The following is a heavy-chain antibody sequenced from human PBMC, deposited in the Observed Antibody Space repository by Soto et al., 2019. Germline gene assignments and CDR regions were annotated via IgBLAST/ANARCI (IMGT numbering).Heavy chain of an antibody. V-gene: IGHV1-2*04. D-gene: IGHD3-22*01. CDR1: GYTFTVYY. Sequence: QVQLVQSGTEVKKPGASVKVSCKASGYTFTVYYMHWVRQAPGQGLEWMGWINPNRGGTNYAQKFQGWVTMTRDTSISTAYMELSRLRSDDTAVYYGARAHRDSSGYPQYYFDYWVQGTLVTVSS. CDR2: INPNRGGT. CDR3: ARAHRDSSGYPQYYFDY. J-gene: IGHJ4*02.